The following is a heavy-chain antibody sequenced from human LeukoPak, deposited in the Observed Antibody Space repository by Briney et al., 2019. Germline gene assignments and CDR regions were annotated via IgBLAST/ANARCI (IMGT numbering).Heavy chain of an antibody. CDR1: GGSITSYY. CDR3: AREDSGTSIDY. J-gene: IGHJ4*01. V-gene: IGHV4-59*01. Sequence: SETLSLTCTVSGGSITSYYYTWIRQPPGKGLEWIGYIHYSGNTNYNPSLKSRVTMSLDMSKTQFSLRLTSVTAADTAVYYCAREDSGTSIDYWGQGALVTVSS. CDR2: IHYSGNT. D-gene: IGHD1-26*01.